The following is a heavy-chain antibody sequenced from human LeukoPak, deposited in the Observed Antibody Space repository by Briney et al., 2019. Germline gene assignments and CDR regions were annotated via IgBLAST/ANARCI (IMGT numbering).Heavy chain of an antibody. CDR2: IYHSGST. Sequence: SETPSLTCAVSGYSISSGYYWGWIRPPPGKGLEWIGSIYHSGSTYYNPSLKSRVTISVDTSKNQFSLKLSSVTAADTAVYYCVLAVAGGFDYWGQGALVTVSS. CDR3: VLAVAGGFDY. D-gene: IGHD6-19*01. V-gene: IGHV4-38-2*01. CDR1: GYSISSGYY. J-gene: IGHJ4*02.